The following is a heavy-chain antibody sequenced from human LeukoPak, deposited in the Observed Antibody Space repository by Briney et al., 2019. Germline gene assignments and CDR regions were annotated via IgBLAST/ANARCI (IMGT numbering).Heavy chain of an antibody. CDR1: GFTFSSYG. Sequence: GGSLRLSCAASGFTFSSYGMHWVRQAPGKGLEWVAVIWYDGSNKYYADSVKGRFTISRDNSKNTLYLQMNSLRAADTAVYYCARDGGSGSYYGYWGQGTLVTVSS. CDR2: IWYDGSNK. CDR3: ARDGGSGSYYGY. D-gene: IGHD1-26*01. J-gene: IGHJ4*02. V-gene: IGHV3-33*01.